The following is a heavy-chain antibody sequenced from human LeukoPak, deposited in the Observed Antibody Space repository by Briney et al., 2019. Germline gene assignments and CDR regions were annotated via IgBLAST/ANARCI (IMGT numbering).Heavy chain of an antibody. CDR3: ARVVKFYYYYMDV. Sequence: AGGSLRLSWAASGLTFSSYSMNWVRQAPGKGLEWVSYISVSSSTTSYAASVKCRFTISSDNAKNSLYLQMNSMRAEDTAVYYCARVVKFYYYYMDVWGKGTTVTVSS. V-gene: IGHV3-48*01. CDR2: ISVSSSTT. J-gene: IGHJ6*03. CDR1: GLTFSSYS.